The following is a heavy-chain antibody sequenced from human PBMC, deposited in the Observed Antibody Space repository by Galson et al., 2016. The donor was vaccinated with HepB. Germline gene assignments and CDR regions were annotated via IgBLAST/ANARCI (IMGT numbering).Heavy chain of an antibody. CDR3: ARLGGGSGNRYILHYYYGLDV. V-gene: IGHV5-51*03. J-gene: IGHJ6*02. CDR1: GYTFTSYW. D-gene: IGHD3-10*01. Sequence: QSGAEVKKSGEALKISYRGSGYTFTSYWIAWVRQMPGKGLEWMGIIYPADSDARYSPSFQGQVTISVDRTISTAYLQWSSLTASDTAVYYCARLGGGSGNRYILHYYYGLDVWGLGTTVTVSS. CDR2: IYPADSDA.